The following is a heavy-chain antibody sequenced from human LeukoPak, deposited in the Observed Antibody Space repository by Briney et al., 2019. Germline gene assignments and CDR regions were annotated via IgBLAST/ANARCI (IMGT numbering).Heavy chain of an antibody. V-gene: IGHV3-9*01. D-gene: IGHD6-19*01. Sequence: ALRLSCAASGFTFDDYAMHWVRQAPGKGLEWVSGISWNSGSIGYADSVKGRFTISRDNAKDSLYLQMNSLRAEDTALYYCVKDVTVAGAYFDYWGQGTLVAVSS. CDR3: VKDVTVAGAYFDY. CDR2: ISWNSGSI. CDR1: GFTFDDYA. J-gene: IGHJ4*01.